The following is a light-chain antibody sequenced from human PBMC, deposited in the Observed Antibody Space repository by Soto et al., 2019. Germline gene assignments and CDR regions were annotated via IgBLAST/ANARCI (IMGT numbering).Light chain of an antibody. CDR1: QGIAPY. Sequence: DVPMTQSPSSLSAFVGDRVTITCRASQGIAPYLAWFQQKPGKVPKLLIYATSTLQSGVPSRFSGSGSGTDFTLTINSLQPEDVGTYYCQKYNSAALTFVGGTNVEIK. CDR2: ATS. J-gene: IGKJ4*01. CDR3: QKYNSAALT. V-gene: IGKV1-27*01.